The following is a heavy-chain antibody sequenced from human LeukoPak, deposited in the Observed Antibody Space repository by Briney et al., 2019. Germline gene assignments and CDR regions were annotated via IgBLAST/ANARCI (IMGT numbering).Heavy chain of an antibody. V-gene: IGHV1-69*05. CDR3: ARESLDCSSTSCYYYYYMDV. Sequence: SVTVSFKASGGTFSNYAISWVRQAPGQGVEWMGGIITIFGTANYAQKFQGRVTITTDESTSTAYMELSSLRSEDTAVYYCARESLDCSSTSCYYYYYMDVWGKGTTVTVSS. CDR1: GGTFSNYA. J-gene: IGHJ6*03. CDR2: IITIFGTA. D-gene: IGHD2-2*01.